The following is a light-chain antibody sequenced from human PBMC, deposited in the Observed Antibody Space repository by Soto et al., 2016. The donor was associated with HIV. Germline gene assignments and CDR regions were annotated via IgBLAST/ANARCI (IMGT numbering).Light chain of an antibody. CDR2: AAS. CDR3: QQSYSTLWT. V-gene: IGKV1-39*01. CDR1: QSISSY. J-gene: IGKJ1*01. Sequence: IQMTQSPSFLSASVGDRVTITCRASQSISSYLNWYQQKPGKAPKVLIYAASSLQSGVPSRFSGSGSGTDFTLTISSLQPEDFATYYCQQSYSTLWTFGQGTKVEIK.